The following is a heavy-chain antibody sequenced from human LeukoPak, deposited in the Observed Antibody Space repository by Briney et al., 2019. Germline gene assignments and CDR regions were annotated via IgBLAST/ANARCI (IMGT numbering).Heavy chain of an antibody. D-gene: IGHD1-1*01. V-gene: IGHV3-7*01. CDR2: INQGGAEQ. CDR1: GFTFSSYG. J-gene: IGHJ4*02. CDR3: ARSPANGTTDY. Sequence: GGSLRLSCAASGFTFSSYGMSWVRQAPGKGPEWVANINQGGAEQYYVDAVKGRFTISRDNDKNSLYLQMNSLRVEDTAMYYCARSPANGTTDYWGQGTLVTVSS.